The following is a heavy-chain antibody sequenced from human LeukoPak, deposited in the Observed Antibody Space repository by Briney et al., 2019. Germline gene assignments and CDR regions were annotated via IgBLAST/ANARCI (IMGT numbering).Heavy chain of an antibody. V-gene: IGHV3-30*02. D-gene: IGHD2-21*01. CDR2: IQFDGSDK. CDR3: ADLRLRFDY. CDR1: GFTFSNYG. Sequence: PGGSLRLSCAASGFTFSNYGMHWVRQAPGKGLEWVAFIQFDGSDKYYAESVKGRFSISRDNSKSTLYLQMNSLRAEDTAVYYCADLRLRFDYWGPGTLVTVSS. J-gene: IGHJ4*02.